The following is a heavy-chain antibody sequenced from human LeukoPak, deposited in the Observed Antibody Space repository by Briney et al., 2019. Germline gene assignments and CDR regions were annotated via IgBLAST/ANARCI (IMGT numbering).Heavy chain of an antibody. V-gene: IGHV7-4-1*02. Sequence: ASVKVSCKASGYTFTSYDINWVRQATGQGLEWMGWINTNTGNPTYAQGFTGRFVFSLDTSVSTAYLQISSLKAEDTAVYYCARGNYDFWSGYPLNWGQGTLVTVSS. J-gene: IGHJ4*02. CDR2: INTNTGNP. D-gene: IGHD3-3*01. CDR1: GYTFTSYD. CDR3: ARGNYDFWSGYPLN.